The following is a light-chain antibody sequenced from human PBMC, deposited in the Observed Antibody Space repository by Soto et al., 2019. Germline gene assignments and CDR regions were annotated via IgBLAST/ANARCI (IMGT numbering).Light chain of an antibody. V-gene: IGKV3-20*01. CDR1: QSVSSNY. CDR3: QQCGSSPWA. Sequence: EIVLTQSPGTLSLSPGERATLSCRASQSVSSNYLAWYQQKPGQAPRLLIYGASSRATGIPDRFSGSGSGTDFTLTISSLEPEDFAVYYCQQCGSSPWAFGQGTKVEIK. J-gene: IGKJ1*01. CDR2: GAS.